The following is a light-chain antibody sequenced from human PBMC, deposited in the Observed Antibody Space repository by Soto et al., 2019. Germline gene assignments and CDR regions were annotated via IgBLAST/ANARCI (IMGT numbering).Light chain of an antibody. V-gene: IGKV1-39*01. CDR2: VAS. Sequence: DIQMTQSPSSPSASVGDRVSVTCRASQSISRYVNWYQQKPGKAPNLLIYVASSLQSEVPSRCSGSGSGTDFTLTITSLQPEDFATYYCQQSYGTPITFGQGTRLEIK. CDR1: QSISRY. CDR3: QQSYGTPIT. J-gene: IGKJ5*01.